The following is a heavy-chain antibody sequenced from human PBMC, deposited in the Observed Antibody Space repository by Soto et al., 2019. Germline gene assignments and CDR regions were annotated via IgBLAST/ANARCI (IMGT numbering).Heavy chain of an antibody. CDR1: GGSISSSSYY. J-gene: IGHJ5*02. Sequence: PSETLSLTCTVSGGSISSSSYYWGWIRQPPGKGLEWIGSIYYSGSTYYNPSLKSRVTISVDTSKNQFSLKLSSVTAADTAVYYCATASAESASITIFGEGKQNWFDPWGQGTLVTVSS. CDR3: ATASAESASITIFGEGKQNWFDP. D-gene: IGHD3-3*01. V-gene: IGHV4-39*01. CDR2: IYYSGST.